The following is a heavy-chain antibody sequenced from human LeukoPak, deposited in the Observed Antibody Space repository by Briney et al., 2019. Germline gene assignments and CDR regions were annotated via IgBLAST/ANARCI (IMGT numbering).Heavy chain of an antibody. CDR3: TTDRGYSGSYNFDY. V-gene: IGHV3-15*01. D-gene: IGHD1-26*01. J-gene: IGHJ4*02. CDR2: IKSKTDGGTT. CDR1: GFTFSNAW. Sequence: GGSLRLSCAASGFTFSNAWMSWVRQAPGKGLEWVGRIKSKTDGGTTDYAAPVKGRFTISRDDSKNTLYLQMNSLKTEDTAVYYCTTDRGYSGSYNFDYWGQGTLVTVSS.